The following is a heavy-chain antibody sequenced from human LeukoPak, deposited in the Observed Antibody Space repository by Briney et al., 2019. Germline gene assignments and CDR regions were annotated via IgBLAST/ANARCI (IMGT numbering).Heavy chain of an antibody. J-gene: IGHJ4*02. V-gene: IGHV4-39*07. Sequence: SETLSLTCTVSGGSISSTTYYWGWIRQSPGKGLEWIGSIYYSGSTNYNPSLKSRVTISVDTSKNQFSLKLSSVTAADTAVYYCARVAAKTVDYWGQGTLVTVSS. CDR1: GGSISSTTYY. D-gene: IGHD2-15*01. CDR2: IYYSGST. CDR3: ARVAAKTVDY.